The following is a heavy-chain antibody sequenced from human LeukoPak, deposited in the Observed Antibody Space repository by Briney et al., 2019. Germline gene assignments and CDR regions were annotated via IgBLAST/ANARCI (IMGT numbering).Heavy chain of an antibody. Sequence: GGSLRLSCAASGFTFTDAWMNWLRQAPGKGLEWVSYISSSSDTIYYADSVKGRFTISRDNAKNSLYLQMNSLRDQDTAVYYCARDLRSGWYYFDFWGQGTLVTVSS. J-gene: IGHJ4*02. CDR2: ISSSSDTI. CDR3: ARDLRSGWYYFDF. CDR1: GFTFTDAW. D-gene: IGHD6-19*01. V-gene: IGHV3-48*02.